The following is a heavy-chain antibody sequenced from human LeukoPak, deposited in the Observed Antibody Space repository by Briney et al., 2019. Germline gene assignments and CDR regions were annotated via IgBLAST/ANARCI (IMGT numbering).Heavy chain of an antibody. V-gene: IGHV3-23*01. CDR3: ANSPLAARPRLDY. J-gene: IGHJ4*02. CDR1: GLTFSNSA. Sequence: PGGSLRLPRAASGLTFSNSALSWVRQAPGKGPAWVSGLSSGGGSTSYADSVKGRFPISRDNSKNTLYLQMSSLRPEDTAVYYGANSPLAARPRLDYWGQGSLVTVSS. CDR2: LSSGGGST. D-gene: IGHD6-6*01.